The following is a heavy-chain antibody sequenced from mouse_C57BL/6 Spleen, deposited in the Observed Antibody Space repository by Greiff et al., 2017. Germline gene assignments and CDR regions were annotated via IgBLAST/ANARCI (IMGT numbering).Heavy chain of an antibody. CDR2: IYPGSGNT. CDR1: GYSFTSYY. J-gene: IGHJ4*01. CDR3: ARSWGAMDY. V-gene: IGHV1-66*01. Sequence: QVQLQQSGPELVKPGASVKISCKASGYSFTSYYIHWVKQRPGQGLEWIGWIYPGSGNTKYNEKFKGKATLTADTSSSTAYMRLSSLTSEDSAVYYCARSWGAMDYWGQGTSVTVSS.